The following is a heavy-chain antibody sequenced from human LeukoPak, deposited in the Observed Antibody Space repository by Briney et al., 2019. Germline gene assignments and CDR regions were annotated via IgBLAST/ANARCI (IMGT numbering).Heavy chain of an antibody. J-gene: IGHJ4*02. V-gene: IGHV1-69*05. CDR2: LIPLFGSA. Sequence: ASVEVSCKASGGTFSTNAISWVRQAPGQGLEWMGGLIPLFGSAHYAQKLQGRVTITTDESTSTAYMVLSSLRSDDTAIYYCARGGGPYESTGFFAGPFDYWGQGTLVTVSS. CDR1: GGTFSTNA. D-gene: IGHD6-19*01. CDR3: ARGGGPYESTGFFAGPFDY.